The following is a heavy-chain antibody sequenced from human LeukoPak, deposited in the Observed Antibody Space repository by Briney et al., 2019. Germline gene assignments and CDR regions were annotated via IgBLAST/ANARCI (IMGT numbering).Heavy chain of an antibody. CDR3: ASGSTGRFDP. J-gene: IGHJ5*02. D-gene: IGHD2-2*01. CDR2: IHYSGNT. V-gene: IGHV4-59*01. CDR1: GGSISSYY. Sequence: PSETLSLTCTVSGGSISSYYWSWIRQPPGKGLEWIAYIHYSGNTNYNPSLKSRVTLSFDTSKKQLSLKIIYVTAADTAVYYCASGSTGRFDPWGQGTLVTVSS.